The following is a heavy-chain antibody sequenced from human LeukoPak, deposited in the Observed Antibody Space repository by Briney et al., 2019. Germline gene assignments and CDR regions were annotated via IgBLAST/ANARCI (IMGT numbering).Heavy chain of an antibody. Sequence: SVKVSCKASGGTFSSYAISWVRQAPGQGLEWMGRIIPIFGTANYAQKFQGRVTITTDESTSTAYTELSSLRSEDTAVYYCAGRSLMITLGGGDYWGQGTLVTVSS. J-gene: IGHJ4*02. V-gene: IGHV1-69*05. D-gene: IGHD3-16*01. CDR1: GGTFSSYA. CDR2: IIPIFGTA. CDR3: AGRSLMITLGGGDY.